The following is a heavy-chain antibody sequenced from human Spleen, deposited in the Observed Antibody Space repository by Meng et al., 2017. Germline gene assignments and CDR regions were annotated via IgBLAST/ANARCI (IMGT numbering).Heavy chain of an antibody. Sequence: QVRLQEWGPGLVMPSGSLSRACAVSGGSISSSNWWSWGRQAPGKGLEWIGEIYHSGSTNYNPSLKSRVTISVDKSKNQFSLKLSSVTAADTAVYYCARGGRSGWTRRYFDLWGRGTLVTVSS. CDR2: IYHSGST. V-gene: IGHV4-4*02. D-gene: IGHD6-19*01. CDR1: GGSISSSNW. CDR3: ARGGRSGWTRRYFDL. J-gene: IGHJ2*01.